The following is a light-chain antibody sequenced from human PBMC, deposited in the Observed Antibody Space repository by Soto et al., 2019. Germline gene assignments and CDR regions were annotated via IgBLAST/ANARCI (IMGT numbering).Light chain of an antibody. J-gene: IGKJ4*01. V-gene: IGKV3-15*01. CDR1: QSVSSN. CDR2: AAS. CDR3: QQYNNWPPPLT. Sequence: DIVMTQSPATLSASGGERVTLSCRASQSVSSNLAWYQQKPGQAPRLLIYAASTRATGIPARFSGSGSGTEFTLTISSRQSEDFAVYYCQQYNNWPPPLTFGGGTKVEIK.